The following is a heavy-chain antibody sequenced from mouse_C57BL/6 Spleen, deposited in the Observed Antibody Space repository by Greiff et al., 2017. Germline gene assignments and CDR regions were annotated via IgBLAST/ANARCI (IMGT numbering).Heavy chain of an antibody. D-gene: IGHD4-1*02. CDR2: ISYSGST. CDR3: ARSSTGTDYYFDY. J-gene: IGHJ2*01. V-gene: IGHV3-1*01. CDR1: GYSITSGYD. Sequence: EVHLVESGPGMVKPSQSLSLTCTVTGYSITSGYDWHWIRHFPGNKLEWMGYISYSGSTNYNPSLKSRISITHDTSKNHFFLKLNSVTTEDTATYYCARSSTGTDYYFDYWGQGTTLTVSS.